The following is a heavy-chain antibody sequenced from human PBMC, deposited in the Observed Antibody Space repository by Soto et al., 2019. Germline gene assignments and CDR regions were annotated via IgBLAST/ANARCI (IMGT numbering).Heavy chain of an antibody. J-gene: IGHJ6*02. V-gene: IGHV3-48*02. CDR2: ISSSSSTI. D-gene: IGHD3-3*01. Sequence: GGSLRLSCAASGFTFSSYSMNWVRQAPGKGLEWVSYISSSSSTIYYAGSVKGRFTISRDNAKNSLYLQMNSLRDEDTAVYYCARVSSGITIFGVVTPGGMDVWGQGTTVTVSS. CDR1: GFTFSSYS. CDR3: ARVSSGITIFGVVTPGGMDV.